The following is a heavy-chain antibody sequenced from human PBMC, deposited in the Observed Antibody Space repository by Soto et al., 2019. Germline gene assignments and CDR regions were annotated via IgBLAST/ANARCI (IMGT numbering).Heavy chain of an antibody. D-gene: IGHD3-22*01. J-gene: IGHJ5*02. CDR3: ARKDKSGYFNWFGP. V-gene: IGHV5-51*01. CDR2: IFPSDSDT. Sequence: PGESLKISCRTSGYKFTSSWIAWVRQMPGKGLEWMGIIFPSDSDTRYSPSFQGQVTISADRSTSTVFLQWASLKASDTAVYFCARKDKSGYFNWFGPWGQGTLVTVS. CDR1: GYKFTSSW.